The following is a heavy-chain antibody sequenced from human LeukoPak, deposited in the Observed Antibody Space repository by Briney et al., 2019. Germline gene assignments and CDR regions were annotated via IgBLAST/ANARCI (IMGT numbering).Heavy chain of an antibody. J-gene: IGHJ4*02. CDR3: AREMDIAMVFDY. CDR2: INTDGSSA. V-gene: IGHV3-74*01. D-gene: IGHD5-18*01. CDR1: GFTFSGYW. Sequence: PGGSLRLSCAASGFTFSGYWMHWVCQAPGKGLVWVSRINTDGSSAWYADSVKGRFTISRDNAKNTLYLQMNSLRAEDTALYYCAREMDIAMVFDYWGQGTMVTVSS.